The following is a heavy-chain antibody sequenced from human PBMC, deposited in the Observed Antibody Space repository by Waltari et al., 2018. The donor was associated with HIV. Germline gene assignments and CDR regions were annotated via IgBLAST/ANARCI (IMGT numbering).Heavy chain of an antibody. V-gene: IGHV4-4*02. CDR3: ARDLPLYYYDSSGIRGSWFDP. D-gene: IGHD3-22*01. Sequence: QVQLQESGPGLVKPSGTLSLTCAVSGGSISSSNWWSWVRPPPGKGLEWIGEIYHSGSTNYNPSLKSRVTISVDKSKNQFSLKLSSVTAADTAVYYCARDLPLYYYDSSGIRGSWFDPWGQGTLVTVSS. J-gene: IGHJ5*02. CDR1: GGSISSSNW. CDR2: IYHSGST.